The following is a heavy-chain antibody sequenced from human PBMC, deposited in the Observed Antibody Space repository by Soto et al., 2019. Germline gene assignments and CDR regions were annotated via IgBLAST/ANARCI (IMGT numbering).Heavy chain of an antibody. D-gene: IGHD3-16*01. CDR3: AREGGESSDGLYYFDS. J-gene: IGHJ4*02. V-gene: IGHV4-30-4*01. CDR2: IYYSGNT. Sequence: SETLSLTCTVSGGSTSSDNYWSWIRQPPGKGLEWIGHIYYSGNTDYNPPLKSRLAISIDTSKNQFSLKLSSVTAADTAVYFCAREGGESSDGLYYFDSWGQGSLVTVSS. CDR1: GGSTSSDNY.